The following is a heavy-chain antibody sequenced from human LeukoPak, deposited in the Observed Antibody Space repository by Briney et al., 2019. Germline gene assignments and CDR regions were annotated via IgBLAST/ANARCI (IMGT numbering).Heavy chain of an antibody. CDR1: GFTVSSNY. D-gene: IGHD2-2*01. CDR3: AGRIVVVPAASLDY. V-gene: IGHV3-66*01. CDR2: IYSGGST. Sequence: GGSLRLSCAASGFTVSSNYMSWVRQAPGKGLEWVSVIYSGGSTYYADSVKGRFTISRDNSKNTLYLQMNSLRAEDTAVYYCAGRIVVVPAASLDYWGQGTLVTVSS. J-gene: IGHJ4*02.